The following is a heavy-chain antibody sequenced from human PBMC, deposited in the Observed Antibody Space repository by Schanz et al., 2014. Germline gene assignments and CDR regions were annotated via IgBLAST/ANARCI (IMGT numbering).Heavy chain of an antibody. CDR1: GFTFENYA. Sequence: EVQLLESGGGLVQPGGSLRLSCTASGFTFENYALTWVRQVPGKGLEWVSAMNESHSTIYYADSVRGRFTISRDNAENTLFLQMNSLRAEDTAVYYCAKGRFGELSAFDIWGQGTMVTVSS. CDR2: MNESHSTI. D-gene: IGHD3-10*01. J-gene: IGHJ3*02. CDR3: AKGRFGELSAFDI. V-gene: IGHV3-23*01.